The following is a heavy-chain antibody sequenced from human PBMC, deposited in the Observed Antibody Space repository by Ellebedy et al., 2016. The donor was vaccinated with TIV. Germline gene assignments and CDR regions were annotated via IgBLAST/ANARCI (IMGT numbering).Heavy chain of an antibody. CDR1: GFTFSSYS. J-gene: IGHJ4*02. D-gene: IGHD4-17*01. CDR2: IDNDGSST. V-gene: IGHV3-74*01. Sequence: GESLKISCAASGFTFSSYSMNWVRQAPGKGLVWVSRIDNDGSSTSYADSVKGRFTISRDNAKNTLYLQMNSLRAEDTDVYYCARSLYDYGDYAHLDYWGEGTLVTVSS. CDR3: ARSLYDYGDYAHLDY.